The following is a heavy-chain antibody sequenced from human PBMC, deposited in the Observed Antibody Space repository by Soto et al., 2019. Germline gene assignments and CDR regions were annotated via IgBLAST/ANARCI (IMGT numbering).Heavy chain of an antibody. V-gene: IGHV2-5*02. CDR2: IYWDDDK. Sequence: QITMKESGPTLVKPTQTLTLTCTFSGFSLSTSGVGVGWIRQPPGKALEWLALIYWDDDKRYRPSLKSRLTTTKDPSNNQVVLTMSHMDPVDTATYYCAHRVGYVGMAARPPDVFDIWGQGTKVTVSS. J-gene: IGHJ3*02. D-gene: IGHD6-6*01. CDR1: GFSLSTSGVG. CDR3: AHRVGYVGMAARPPDVFDI.